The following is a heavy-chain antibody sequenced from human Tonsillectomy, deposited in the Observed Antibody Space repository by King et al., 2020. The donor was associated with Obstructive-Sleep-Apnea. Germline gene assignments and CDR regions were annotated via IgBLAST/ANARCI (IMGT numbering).Heavy chain of an antibody. CDR2: VLRSGRT. V-gene: IGHV4-30-4*07. J-gene: IGHJ4*02. CDR3: ARGYHFDF. D-gene: IGHD5-18*01. Sequence: QLQESGPGLVKPSQTLSLTCTVSGDSISADDYSWRWIRQSPGKGLEWIGYVLRSGRTYYNTSLKSRFTISADTSKNQFSLNLTSATAADTAVYYCARGYHFDFWAQGVLLTLPS. CDR1: GDSISADDYS.